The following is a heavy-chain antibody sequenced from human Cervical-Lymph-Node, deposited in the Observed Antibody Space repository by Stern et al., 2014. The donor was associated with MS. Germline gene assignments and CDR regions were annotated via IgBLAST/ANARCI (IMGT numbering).Heavy chain of an antibody. CDR2: IYYRGNT. V-gene: IGHV4-59*01. Sequence: QVQLQESGPGLLRPSETLSLTCTVSGASITSYYWSWIRQPPGKGLEWIGYIYYRGNTNYNASLKGRVAISIGTSKTQFSLRLSSVTAADTAVYYCARATALWGQGTLVTVSS. J-gene: IGHJ4*02. CDR3: ARATAL. CDR1: GASITSYY.